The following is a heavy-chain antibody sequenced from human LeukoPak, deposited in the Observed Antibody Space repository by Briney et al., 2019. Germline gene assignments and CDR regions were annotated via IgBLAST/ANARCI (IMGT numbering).Heavy chain of an antibody. J-gene: IGHJ4*02. Sequence: PSETLSLTGTVSGASINTYYWSWIRQPPGKGLEWIGYIYYSGSTNYNPSLRRRVTISVDTSKNQFSLELSSVTAADTAVYYCARGWASGSYYNYWGQGTLVTVSS. CDR3: ARGWASGSYYNY. D-gene: IGHD1-26*01. CDR2: IYYSGST. CDR1: GASINTYY. V-gene: IGHV4-59*01.